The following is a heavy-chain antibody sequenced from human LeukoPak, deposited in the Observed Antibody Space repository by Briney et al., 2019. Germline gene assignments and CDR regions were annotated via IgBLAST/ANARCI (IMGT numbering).Heavy chain of an antibody. J-gene: IGHJ4*02. Sequence: PGGSLRLSCAASGFTFSSYGMSWVRQPPGKGLEWVSSIFPSGGEIHYADSVRGRFTISRDNSKTTLSLQMNSLRAEDTAIYYCATYRQVLLPFESWGKGTLVTVSS. D-gene: IGHD2-8*02. V-gene: IGHV3-23*01. CDR2: IFPSGGEI. CDR3: ATYRQVLLPFES. CDR1: GFTFSSYG.